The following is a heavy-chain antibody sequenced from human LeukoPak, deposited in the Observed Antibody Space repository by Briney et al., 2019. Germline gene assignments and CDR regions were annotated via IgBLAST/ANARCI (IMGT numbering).Heavy chain of an antibody. J-gene: IGHJ4*02. V-gene: IGHV4-30-4*08. CDR1: GGSISSGDYY. CDR2: IYYSGST. Sequence: PSETLSLTCTVSGGSISSGDYYWRWIRQPPGKGLEWIGYIYYSGSTYYNPSLKSRVTISVDTSKNQFSLNLSSVTAADTAVYYCARTAIRERKYCSSTSCYTGRYYFDYWGQGTLVTVSS. CDR3: ARTAIRERKYCSSTSCYTGRYYFDY. D-gene: IGHD2-2*02.